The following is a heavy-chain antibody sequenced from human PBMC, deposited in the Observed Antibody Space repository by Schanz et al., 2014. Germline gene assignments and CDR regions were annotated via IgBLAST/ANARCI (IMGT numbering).Heavy chain of an antibody. J-gene: IGHJ4*02. V-gene: IGHV3-23*01. Sequence: EVQLLESGGGLVQPGGSLRLSCVASGFTFFGSFAMSWVRRAPGKGLEWVSARSGSGNTTFYADSMKGRFTISRDNSKKMLYLQVSSLRVEDTAVYYCAVSSSSASCYEDYWGQGTPVAVSS. CDR3: AVSSSSASCYEDY. D-gene: IGHD6-19*01. CDR2: RSGSGNTT. CDR1: GFTFFGSFA.